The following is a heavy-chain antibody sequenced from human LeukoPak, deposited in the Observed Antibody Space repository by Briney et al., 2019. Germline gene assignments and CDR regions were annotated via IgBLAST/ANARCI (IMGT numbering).Heavy chain of an antibody. Sequence: GGSLRLSCAASGFVFSSYAMSWVRQAPGKGLEWVSAISGSGYSTCYADSVKGRFTISRDNSKNTLYLQMNSLRAEDTAVYYCAKGVSGSYPFDYWGQGTLVTVSS. J-gene: IGHJ4*02. V-gene: IGHV3-23*01. CDR3: AKGVSGSYPFDY. D-gene: IGHD1-26*01. CDR2: ISGSGYST. CDR1: GFVFSSYA.